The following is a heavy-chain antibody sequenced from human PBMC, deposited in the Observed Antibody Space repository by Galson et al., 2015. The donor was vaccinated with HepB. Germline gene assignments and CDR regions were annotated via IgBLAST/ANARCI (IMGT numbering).Heavy chain of an antibody. Sequence: SVKVSCKASGFTFTNSAVQWVRQARGQRLEWIGWIVVGSGKANYAQKFQERVTITRDMSTSTAYMELSSLRSDDTAVYYCAADIGGSSTVISPPGYWGQGILVTVSS. CDR3: AADIGGSSTVISPPGY. CDR2: IVVGSGKA. J-gene: IGHJ4*02. CDR1: GFTFTNSA. V-gene: IGHV1-58*01. D-gene: IGHD4-23*01.